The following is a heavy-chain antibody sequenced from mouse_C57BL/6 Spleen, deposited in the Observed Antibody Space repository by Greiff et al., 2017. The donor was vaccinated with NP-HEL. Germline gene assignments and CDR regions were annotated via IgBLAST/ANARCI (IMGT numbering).Heavy chain of an antibody. D-gene: IGHD2-1*01. V-gene: IGHV2-5*01. CDR2: IWRGGST. J-gene: IGHJ1*03. CDR3: ANYYGNSYWYFDV. Sequence: VKLQESGPGLVQPSQSLSITCTVSGFSLTSYGVHWVRQSPGKGLEWLGVIWRGGSTDYNAAFMSRLSITKDNSKSQVFFKMNSLQADDTAIYYCANYYGNSYWYFDVWGTRTTVTVSS. CDR1: GFSLTSYG.